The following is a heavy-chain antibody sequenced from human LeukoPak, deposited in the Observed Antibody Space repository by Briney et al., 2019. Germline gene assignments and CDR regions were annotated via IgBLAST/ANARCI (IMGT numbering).Heavy chain of an antibody. CDR1: GFTLSSYA. CDR3: AKVISSSRGIGGY. D-gene: IGHD6-13*01. Sequence: PGGSLRLSCAASGFTLSSYAISWVRQAPGKGLEWVSAICASGGSTYYADSVKGRFTISRDTSKNTLYPQMNSLRAEDTAVYYCAKVISSSRGIGGYWGQGTLVTVSS. J-gene: IGHJ4*02. V-gene: IGHV3-23*01. CDR2: ICASGGST.